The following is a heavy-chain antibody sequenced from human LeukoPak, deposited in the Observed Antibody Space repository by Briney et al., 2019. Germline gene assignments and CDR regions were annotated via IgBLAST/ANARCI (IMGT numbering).Heavy chain of an antibody. CDR1: GSSFNSDQY. CDR3: AMLRLGELSLLADAYDI. J-gene: IGHJ3*02. V-gene: IGHV4-38-2*01. CDR2: VHQTGSP. D-gene: IGHD3-16*02. Sequence: SETLSLTCAVSGSSFNSDQYWGWMRPSPGAGLEWIGSVHQTGSPYYNPSLGSRVSLSIDSTKNSFSLRLRSVTAADTAVYYCAMLRLGELSLLADAYDIWGQGTMVTVSS.